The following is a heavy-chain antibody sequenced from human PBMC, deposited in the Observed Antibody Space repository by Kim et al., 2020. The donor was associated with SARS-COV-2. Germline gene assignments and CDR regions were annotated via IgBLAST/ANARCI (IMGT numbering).Heavy chain of an antibody. J-gene: IGHJ4*02. CDR2: ISYDGSNK. CDR3: ARDWGLYCSSTSCYTGRGDLRDYSNSGVQDY. Sequence: GGSLRLSCAASGFTFSSYAMHWVRQAPGKGLEWVAVISYDGSNKYYADSVKGRFTISRDNSKNTLYLQMNSLRAEDTAVYYCARDWGLYCSSTSCYTGRGDLRDYSNSGVQDYWGQGTLVTVSS. D-gene: IGHD2-2*02. CDR1: GFTFSSYA. V-gene: IGHV3-30-3*01.